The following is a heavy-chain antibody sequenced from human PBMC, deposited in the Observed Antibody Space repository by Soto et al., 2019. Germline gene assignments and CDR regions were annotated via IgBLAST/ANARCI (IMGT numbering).Heavy chain of an antibody. CDR2: IIPIFGTA. CDR1: RVTFSSKA. CDR3: AMLGGDYCMRAFDI. D-gene: IGHD4-17*01. V-gene: IGHV1-69*13. Sequence: GASAKASSKASRVTFSSKALSSLQHSPGQGLEWMGGIIPIFGTANYAQKFQGRVTITADESTSTAYMELSSLRSEDTAVYYCAMLGGDYCMRAFDIWGEGTMVTVSS. J-gene: IGHJ3*02.